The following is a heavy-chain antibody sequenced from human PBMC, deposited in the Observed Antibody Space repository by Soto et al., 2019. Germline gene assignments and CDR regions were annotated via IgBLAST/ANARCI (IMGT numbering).Heavy chain of an antibody. Sequence: GGSLRLSCAASGFTFDDYAMHWVRQAPGKGLEWVSGISWNSGSIGYADSVKGRFTISRDNAKNSLYLQMNSLRAEDTALYYCAKQVGATTYYYYGMDVWGQGTTVTVSS. CDR1: GFTFDDYA. D-gene: IGHD1-26*01. CDR2: ISWNSGSI. J-gene: IGHJ6*02. V-gene: IGHV3-9*01. CDR3: AKQVGATTYYYYGMDV.